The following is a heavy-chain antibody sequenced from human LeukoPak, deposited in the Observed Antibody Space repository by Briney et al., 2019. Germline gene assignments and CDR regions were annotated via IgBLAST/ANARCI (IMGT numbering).Heavy chain of an antibody. CDR1: GGTFSSYA. Sequence: GASVKVSCKASGGTFSSYAISWVRQAPGQGLEWMGGIIPIFGTANYAQKFQGRVTITADESTSTAYMELSSLRSEDTAVYYCARVRDYGGIGEDYWGQGTLVTVSS. CDR3: ARVRDYGGIGEDY. CDR2: IIPIFGTA. J-gene: IGHJ4*02. D-gene: IGHD3-16*01. V-gene: IGHV1-69*13.